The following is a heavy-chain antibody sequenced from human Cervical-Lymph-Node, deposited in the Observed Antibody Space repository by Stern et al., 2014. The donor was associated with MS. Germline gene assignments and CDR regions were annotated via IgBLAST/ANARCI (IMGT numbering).Heavy chain of an antibody. D-gene: IGHD3-9*01. CDR1: GYTFTGQF. J-gene: IGHJ4*02. Sequence: QVQLVQSGAEVKKPGASVKVSCRTSGYTFTGQFVHWVRQAPGQGLEWMGWINPNSRYSKSAQKFQGRVTMTRDTSISTAYMELSNLGSDDTAVYYCARDDYETLTGYYIRYFAYWGQGTLVTVSS. V-gene: IGHV1-2*02. CDR2: INPNSRYS. CDR3: ARDDYETLTGYYIRYFAY.